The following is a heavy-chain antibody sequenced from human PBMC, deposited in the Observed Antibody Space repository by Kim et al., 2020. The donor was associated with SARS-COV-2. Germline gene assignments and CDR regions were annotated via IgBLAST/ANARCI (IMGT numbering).Heavy chain of an antibody. J-gene: IGHJ4*02. CDR3: ARGSGWYDF. V-gene: IGHV3-7*04. D-gene: IGHD6-19*01. CDR1: GFTFSSYW. CDR2: VKYDGSKN. Sequence: GGSLRLSCAASGFTFSSYWMNWVRQAPGKGLEWVASVKYDGSKNYFVDSVKGRFTISRDNAKNSLYLQMNSLRAEDTAVYYCARGSGWYDFWGQGTLVTVSS.